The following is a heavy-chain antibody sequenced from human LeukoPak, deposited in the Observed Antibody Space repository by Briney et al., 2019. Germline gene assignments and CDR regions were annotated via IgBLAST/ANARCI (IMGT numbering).Heavy chain of an antibody. CDR1: GFTVSSNY. CDR3: ASWREASASRGYFDY. CDR2: VYSGGST. V-gene: IGHV3-53*01. D-gene: IGHD1-1*01. J-gene: IGHJ4*02. Sequence: PGGSLRLSCAASGFTVSSNYMSXXXXXXXXXXXXXSVVYSGGSTYYXXXVXXXXXXXXDXSKNXLYLQMNSLRAEDTAVYYCASWREASASRGYFDYWGQGTLVTVSS.